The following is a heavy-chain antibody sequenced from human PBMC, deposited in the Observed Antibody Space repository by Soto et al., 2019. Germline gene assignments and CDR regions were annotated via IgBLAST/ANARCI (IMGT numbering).Heavy chain of an antibody. CDR1: GYTFTSYA. CDR2: INAGNSNT. V-gene: IGHV1-3*01. CDR3: ARGPLRNWFDP. Sequence: ASVKVSCKASGYTFTSYAMHWVRQAPGQRLEWMGWINAGNSNTKYSQKFQGRVTITKNTSASTAYMELSSLTSEDTAVYYCARGPLRNWFDPWGQGTLVTVS. J-gene: IGHJ5*02.